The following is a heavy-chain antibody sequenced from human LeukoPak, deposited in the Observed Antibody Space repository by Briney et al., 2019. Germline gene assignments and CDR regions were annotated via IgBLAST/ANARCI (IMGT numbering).Heavy chain of an antibody. CDR2: IYPGDSDT. CDR3: ARSRGTMIVGYYFDY. J-gene: IGHJ4*02. D-gene: IGHD3-22*01. V-gene: IGHV5-51*01. CDR1: GYSFTSYW. Sequence: GESLKTSCKGSGYSFTSYWIGWVRQMPGKGLEWMGIIYPGDSDTRYSPSFQGQVTISADKSISTAYLQWSSLKASDTAMYYCARSRGTMIVGYYFDYWGQGTLVTVSS.